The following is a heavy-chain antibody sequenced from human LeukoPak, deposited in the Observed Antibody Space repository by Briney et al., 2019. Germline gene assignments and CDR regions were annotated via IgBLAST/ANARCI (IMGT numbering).Heavy chain of an antibody. J-gene: IGHJ6*02. Sequence: PGGSLRLSCAASGFTFSSYAMHWVRQAPGKGLEYVSAISSNGGSTYYANSVKGRFTISRDNSKNTLYLQMGSLRAEDMAVYYCARDKPLYYGSGKHYYYYYGMDVWGQGTTVTVSS. CDR2: ISSNGGST. D-gene: IGHD3-10*01. CDR1: GFTFSSYA. CDR3: ARDKPLYYGSGKHYYYYYGMDV. V-gene: IGHV3-64*01.